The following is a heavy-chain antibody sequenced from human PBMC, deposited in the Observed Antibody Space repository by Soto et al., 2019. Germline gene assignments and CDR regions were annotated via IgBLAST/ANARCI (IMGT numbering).Heavy chain of an antibody. CDR1: GYTFPSYY. V-gene: IGHV1-46*01. Sequence: QVQLVQSGAEVKTPGASVTVSCKASGYTFPSYYLHWLRQARGQGLEWMGIITPRSGGTRFSQRFEDRVTMTRDASPGTIYTDLRGLTFEDTAVYSCVRSVSTKTAPIDYWCQGTLVSVSS. D-gene: IGHD4-17*01. J-gene: IGHJ4*02. CDR3: VRSVSTKTAPIDY. CDR2: ITPRSGGT.